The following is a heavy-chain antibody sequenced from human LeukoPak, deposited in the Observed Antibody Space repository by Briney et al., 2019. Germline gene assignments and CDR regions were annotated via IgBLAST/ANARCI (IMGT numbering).Heavy chain of an antibody. CDR2: ISSSSSTI. CDR3: AGYSSSWRRIDY. CDR1: GFTFSSYS. D-gene: IGHD6-13*01. J-gene: IGHJ4*02. V-gene: IGHV3-48*02. Sequence: GGSLRLSCAASGFTFSSYSMNWVRQAPGKWLEWVSYISSSSSTIYYADSVKGRFTISRDNAKNSLYLQMNSLRDEDTAVYYCAGYSSSWRRIDYWGQGTLVTVSS.